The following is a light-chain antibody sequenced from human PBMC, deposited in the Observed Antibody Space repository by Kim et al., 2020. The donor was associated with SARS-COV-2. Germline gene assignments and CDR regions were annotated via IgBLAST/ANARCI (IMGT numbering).Light chain of an antibody. Sequence: APVGAIVTPSCRASQGMSSCLAWYQEKPGKAPKLLIYAASSLPTGVPSRFSGSGSGTDFTLTISSLQPEDFAVYYCQQANSFPSSFGQGTKVDIK. J-gene: IGKJ2*03. CDR2: AAS. CDR3: QQANSFPSS. V-gene: IGKV1-12*02. CDR1: QGMSSC.